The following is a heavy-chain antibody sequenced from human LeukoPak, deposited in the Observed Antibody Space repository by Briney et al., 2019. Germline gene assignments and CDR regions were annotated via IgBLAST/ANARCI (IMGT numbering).Heavy chain of an antibody. CDR3: ARAVGSGTNWFDP. CDR1: GASISTYS. D-gene: IGHD3-10*01. V-gene: IGHV4-59*01. J-gene: IGHJ5*02. CDR2: LYNSGSI. Sequence: SETLSLTCTVSGASISTYSWSWIRQPPGKGLEFIGYLYNSGSISYNPSLKSRVTISLDRSKNQFFLKLSSVTSADKAVYYCARAVGSGTNWFDPWGQGTLVTVSS.